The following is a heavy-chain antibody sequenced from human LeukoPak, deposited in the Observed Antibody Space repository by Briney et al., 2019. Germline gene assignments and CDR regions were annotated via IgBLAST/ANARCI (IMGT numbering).Heavy chain of an antibody. V-gene: IGHV4-61*02. J-gene: IGHJ6*03. D-gene: IGHD5-12*01. CDR2: IYTSGST. CDR3: AREFVDIVATIHDYYYYYYMDV. Sequence: PSETLSLTCTVSGGSISSGSYYWSWIRQPAGKGLEWIGRIYTSGSTNYNPSLKSRVTISVDTSKNQFSLKLSSVTAADTAVYYCAREFVDIVATIHDYYYYYYMDVWGKGTTVTVSS. CDR1: GGSISSGSYY.